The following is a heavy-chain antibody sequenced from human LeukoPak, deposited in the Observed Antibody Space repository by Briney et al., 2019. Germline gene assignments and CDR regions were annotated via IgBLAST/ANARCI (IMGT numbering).Heavy chain of an antibody. CDR3: ARVSAVTQGRRYSNCFDP. CDR1: GGTLSSYA. Sequence: ASVKVSCKASGGTLSSYAISWVRQAPGQGLEWMGRIIPILGIANYAQKFQGRVTITADKSTSTAYMELSSLRSEDTAVYYCARVSAVTQGRRYSNCFDPWGQGTLVTVSS. V-gene: IGHV1-69*04. D-gene: IGHD3-9*01. J-gene: IGHJ5*02. CDR2: IIPILGIA.